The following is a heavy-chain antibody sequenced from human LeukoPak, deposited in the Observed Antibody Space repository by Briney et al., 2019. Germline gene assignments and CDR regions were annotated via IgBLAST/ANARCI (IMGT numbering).Heavy chain of an antibody. J-gene: IGHJ4*02. CDR3: AREERGYYDSSGYPKPFDY. V-gene: IGHV3-11*01. Sequence: GGSLRLSCAASGFTFSDYYMSWIRQAPGKGLEWVSYISSSGSTIYYADSVKGRFTISRDNAKNSLYLQMNSLRAEDTAVCYCAREERGYYDSSGYPKPFDYWGQGTLVTVSS. CDR2: ISSSGSTI. D-gene: IGHD3-22*01. CDR1: GFTFSDYY.